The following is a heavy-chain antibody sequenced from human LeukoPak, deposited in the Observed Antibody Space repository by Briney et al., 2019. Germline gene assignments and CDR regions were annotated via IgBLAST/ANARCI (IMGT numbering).Heavy chain of an antibody. CDR3: ARSGGWAYGDYDGFIAFDI. V-gene: IGHV1-18*01. CDR1: GYTFTSYG. J-gene: IGHJ3*02. D-gene: IGHD4-17*01. Sequence: GASVKVSCKASGYTFTSYGISWVRQAPGQGLEWMGWISAYNGNTNYAQKLQGRVTVTTDTSTSTAYMELRSLRSDDTAVYYCARSGGWAYGDYDGFIAFDIWGQGTMVTVSS. CDR2: ISAYNGNT.